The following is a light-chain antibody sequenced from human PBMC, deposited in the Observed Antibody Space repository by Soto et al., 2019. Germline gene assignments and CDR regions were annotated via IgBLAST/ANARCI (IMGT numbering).Light chain of an antibody. CDR1: QSISTY. CDR2: AAS. Sequence: DIQITQSPSSLPASVGDRVNLACRASQSISTYLNWYQQKPGKAPKLLIYAASSLQSGVPSRLSGSGSATDFTLTISSLQPEDFATYYCQQCYTIPYTFGQGTNLEIK. V-gene: IGKV1-39*01. J-gene: IGKJ2*01. CDR3: QQCYTIPYT.